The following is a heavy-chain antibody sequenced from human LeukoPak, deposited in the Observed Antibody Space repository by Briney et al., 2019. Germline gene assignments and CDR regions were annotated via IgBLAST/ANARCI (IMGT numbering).Heavy chain of an antibody. CDR3: ARAYYDTSGYPGWYFDL. Sequence: SETLSLTCTASGGSISSYYWSWIRQPAGKGLQWIGRIYTSGSTNYNPSLKSRVTMSVDTSKNQFSLKLTSVTAADTAVYYCARAYYDTSGYPGWYFDLWGRGTLVTVSS. CDR2: IYTSGST. D-gene: IGHD3-22*01. J-gene: IGHJ2*01. CDR1: GGSISSYY. V-gene: IGHV4-4*07.